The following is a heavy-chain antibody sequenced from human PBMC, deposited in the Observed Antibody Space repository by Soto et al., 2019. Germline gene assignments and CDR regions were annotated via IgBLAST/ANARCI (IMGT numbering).Heavy chain of an antibody. D-gene: IGHD1-1*01. CDR1: GGTFSSYT. V-gene: IGHV1-69*02. CDR2: IIPILGIA. J-gene: IGHJ6*02. Sequence: GASVKVSCKASGGTFSSYTISWVRQAPGQGLEWMGRIIPILGIANYAQKFQGRVTITADKSTSTAYMELSSLRSEDTAVYYCVREGTTVDSYYYGMDVWGQGTKVTVSS. CDR3: VREGTTVDSYYYGMDV.